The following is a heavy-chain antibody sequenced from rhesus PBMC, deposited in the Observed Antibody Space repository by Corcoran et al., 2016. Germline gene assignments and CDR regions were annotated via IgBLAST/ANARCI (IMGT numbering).Heavy chain of an antibody. CDR2: ISYSGST. CDR1: GGSISSSYYY. D-gene: IGHD2-33*01. V-gene: IGHV4-122*02. J-gene: IGHJ2*01. Sequence: QVQLQESGPGLVKPSETLSLTCAVSGGSISSSYYYWSWIRQAPGKGLEWFGYISYSGSTSDNPSLKSRVTISRDTSKNQFSLKLSSVTAADTAVYYCARLWQLPWYFDIWGPGTPITISS. CDR3: ARLWQLPWYFDI.